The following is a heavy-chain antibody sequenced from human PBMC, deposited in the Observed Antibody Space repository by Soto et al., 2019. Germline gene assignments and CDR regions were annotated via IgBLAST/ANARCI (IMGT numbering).Heavy chain of an antibody. CDR3: ARDEWYCDGGRCFRSAFDV. J-gene: IGHJ3*01. D-gene: IGHD2-21*01. CDR1: GFTLNMYS. Sequence: EVQLVESGGGLVKPGGSLRLSCAASGFTLNMYSINWVRQAPGKGLEWVSFTFNFRSNLYYADSVKGRFTISYNITKRALYLQMNSLRAEDTAFYYWARDEWYCDGGRCFRSAFDVWGQGTVVTVSS. V-gene: IGHV3-21*01. CDR2: TFNFRSNL.